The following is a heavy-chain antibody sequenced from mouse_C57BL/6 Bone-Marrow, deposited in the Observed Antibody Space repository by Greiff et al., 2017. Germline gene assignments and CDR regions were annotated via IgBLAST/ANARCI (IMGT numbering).Heavy chain of an antibody. CDR3: TRDNDYPLAY. J-gene: IGHJ3*01. CDR2: ISSGGDYI. CDR1: GFTFSSYA. V-gene: IGHV5-9-1*02. Sequence: EVKVEESGEGLVKPGGSLKLSCAASGFTFSSYAMSWVRQTPEKRLEWVAYISSGGDYIYYADTVKGRFTISRDNARNTLYLQMSSLKSEDTAMYYCTRDNDYPLAYWGQGTLVTVSA. D-gene: IGHD2-4*01.